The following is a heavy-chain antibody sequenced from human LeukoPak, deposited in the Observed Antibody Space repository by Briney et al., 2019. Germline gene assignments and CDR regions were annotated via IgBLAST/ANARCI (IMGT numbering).Heavy chain of an antibody. CDR2: ISPYNGNT. CDR3: AKDDYYDTSGRY. J-gene: IGHJ4*02. D-gene: IGHD3-22*01. Sequence: ASVKVSCKASGYTXTKNGISWVRQAPGQGLEWMGWISPYNGNTNYAQKFQGRVTMTTDTSTSTAHMELRSLRSDDTAVYYCAKDDYYDTSGRYWGQGTLVTVSS. CDR1: GYTXTKNG. V-gene: IGHV1-18*01.